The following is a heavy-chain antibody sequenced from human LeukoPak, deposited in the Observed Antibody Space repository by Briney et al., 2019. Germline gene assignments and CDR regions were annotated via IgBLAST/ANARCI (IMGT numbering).Heavy chain of an antibody. CDR2: ISAYNGNT. Sequence: GASVKVSCKASGYAFTSYGISWVRQAPGYGLEWLGWISAYNGNTNHAQKLQGRVTMTTDTSTSTAYIELRSLRSDDTAVYYCARAVGGSCNDYRGQGTLVSFSS. CDR1: GYAFTSYG. J-gene: IGHJ4*02. V-gene: IGHV1-18*01. D-gene: IGHD2-15*01. CDR3: ARAVGGSCNDY.